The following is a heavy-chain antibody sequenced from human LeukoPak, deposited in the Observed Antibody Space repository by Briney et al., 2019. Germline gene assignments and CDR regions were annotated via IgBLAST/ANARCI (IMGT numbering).Heavy chain of an antibody. CDR1: GGSFSGYY. J-gene: IGHJ4*02. CDR3: ARDGNAVDY. D-gene: IGHD4-23*01. V-gene: IGHV4-34*01. CDR2: INHSGST. Sequence: SETLSLTCAVYGGSFSGYYWSWIRQPPGKGLEWIGEINHSGSTNYNPSLKSRVAISVDTSKNQFSLKLSSVTAADTAVYYCARDGNAVDYWGQGTLVTVSS.